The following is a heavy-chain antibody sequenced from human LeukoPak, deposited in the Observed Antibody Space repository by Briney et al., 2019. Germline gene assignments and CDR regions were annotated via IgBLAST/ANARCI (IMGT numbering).Heavy chain of an antibody. CDR1: GLTFNNYA. J-gene: IGHJ4*02. CDR2: ISGSGDRI. D-gene: IGHD1-26*01. Sequence: PGGSLRLSCAASGLTFNNYAMNWVRQAPGKGLEWVSAISGSGDRIYYADSVKGRFTISRDNSKNTLYLQMNTMRGEDTAVYFCAKATAKSGSYYFDYWGQGTLVTVSS. CDR3: AKATAKSGSYYFDY. V-gene: IGHV3-23*01.